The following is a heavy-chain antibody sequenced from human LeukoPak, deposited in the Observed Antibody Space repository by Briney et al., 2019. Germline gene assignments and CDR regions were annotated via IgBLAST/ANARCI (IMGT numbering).Heavy chain of an antibody. CDR2: IYSGGST. V-gene: IGHV3-53*01. J-gene: IGHJ3*02. CDR1: GFTFDDYA. D-gene: IGHD3-22*01. Sequence: GGSLRLSCAASGFTFDDYAMHWVRQAPGKGLEWVSVIYSGGSTYYADSVKGRFTISRDNSKNTLYLQMNSLRAEDTAVYYCAKDSYYYDSSGYARAFDIWGRGTMVTVSS. CDR3: AKDSYYYDSSGYARAFDI.